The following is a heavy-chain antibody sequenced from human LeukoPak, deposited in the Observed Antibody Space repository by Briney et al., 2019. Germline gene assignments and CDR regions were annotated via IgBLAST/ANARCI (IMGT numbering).Heavy chain of an antibody. CDR3: ARDLSGSYCAFDI. Sequence: GGSLRLSCAASGFTVSSNYMSWVRQAPGKGLEWVSVIYSGGSTYYADSVKGRFTISRDNSKNTLYLQMNSLRAEDTAVYYCARDLSGSYCAFDIWGQGTMVTVSS. CDR2: IYSGGST. V-gene: IGHV3-53*01. D-gene: IGHD1-26*01. CDR1: GFTVSSNY. J-gene: IGHJ3*02.